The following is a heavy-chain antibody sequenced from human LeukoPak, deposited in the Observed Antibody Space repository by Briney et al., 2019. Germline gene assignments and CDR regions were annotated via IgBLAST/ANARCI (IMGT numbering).Heavy chain of an antibody. J-gene: IGHJ6*03. CDR3: ARTTEGGYTYGYFYYYYMDV. D-gene: IGHD5-18*01. V-gene: IGHV4-39*07. CDR1: GGSISTNTYY. CDR2: MSYGGTT. Sequence: SETLSLTCTVSGGSISTNTYYWGWIRQPPGRGLEWIVSMSYGGTTYYNPSLKSRVTISVDTSKNQFSLKLTSVTAADTAVYYCARTTEGGYTYGYFYYYYMDVWGKGTTVTISS.